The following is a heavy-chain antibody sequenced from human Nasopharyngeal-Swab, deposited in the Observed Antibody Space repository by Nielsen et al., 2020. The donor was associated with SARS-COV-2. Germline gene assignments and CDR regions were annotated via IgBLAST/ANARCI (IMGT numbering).Heavy chain of an antibody. CDR1: GYTFTSYD. CDR2: LRPSDDST. Sequence: ASVKVSCKASGYTFTSYDMHWVRQAPGQGLEWMGKLRPSDDSTAYPRKFEGRVTMTRDRSTSTIFMELSSLTSADTAVYYCARELRYFDWSKQRGGAFDYWGQGTLVTVSS. J-gene: IGHJ4*02. D-gene: IGHD3-9*01. CDR3: ARELRYFDWSKQRGGAFDY. V-gene: IGHV1-46*01.